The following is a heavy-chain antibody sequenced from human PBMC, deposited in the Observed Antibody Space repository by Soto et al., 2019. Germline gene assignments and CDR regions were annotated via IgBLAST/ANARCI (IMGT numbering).Heavy chain of an antibody. V-gene: IGHV3-30-3*01. CDR1: GFTFSSYA. J-gene: IGHJ4*02. CDR3: ARVPLSGRRWYYFDY. Sequence: GGSLRLSCAASGFTFSSYAMHWVRQAPGKGLEWVAVISYDGSNKYYADSVKGRFTISRDNSKNTLYLQMNSLRAEDTAVYYCARVPLSGRRWYYFDYWGQGTLVTVSS. CDR2: ISYDGSNK. D-gene: IGHD5-12*01.